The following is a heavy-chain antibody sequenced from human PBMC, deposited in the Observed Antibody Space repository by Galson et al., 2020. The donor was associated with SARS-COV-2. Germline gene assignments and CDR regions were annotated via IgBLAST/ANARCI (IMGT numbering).Heavy chain of an antibody. V-gene: IGHV3-23*01. Sequence: GGSLRLSCAASGFTFSSYAMSWVRQAPGKGLEWVSAISGSGGSTYYADSVKGRFTISRDNSKNTLYLQMNSLRAEDTAVYYCANRQTVSEVVHYYYMDVWGKGTTVTVSS. J-gene: IGHJ6*03. CDR3: ANRQTVSEVVHYYYMDV. CDR1: GFTFSSYA. D-gene: IGHD1-20*01. CDR2: ISGSGGST.